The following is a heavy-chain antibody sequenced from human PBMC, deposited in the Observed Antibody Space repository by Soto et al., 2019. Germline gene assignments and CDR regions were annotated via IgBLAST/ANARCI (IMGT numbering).Heavy chain of an antibody. V-gene: IGHV2-5*02. D-gene: IGHD5-12*01. J-gene: IGHJ4*02. CDR2: IYWDDDK. CDR1: GFSLSTSGVG. Sequence: SGPTLVNPTQTLTLTCTFSGFSLSTSGVGVGWIRQPPGKALEWLALIYWDDDKRYSPSLKSRLTITKDTSKNQVVLTMTNMDPVDTATYYCAHREDGYNFRGLGPFDYWGQGTLVTVSS. CDR3: AHREDGYNFRGLGPFDY.